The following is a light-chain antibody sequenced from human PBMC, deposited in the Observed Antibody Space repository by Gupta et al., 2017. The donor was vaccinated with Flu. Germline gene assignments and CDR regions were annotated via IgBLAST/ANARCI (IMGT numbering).Light chain of an antibody. V-gene: IGLV3-21*02. Sequence: GQTASITCGGNNIGSKNVHWYQQKPRQAPVLVVYDDSDRPSGIPERFSGSHSGNTATLTISKVAAGDEADYWLQVWDSRSDQPLIFGGGAKL. J-gene: IGLJ2*01. CDR3: QVWDSRSDQPLI. CDR1: NIGSKN. CDR2: DDS.